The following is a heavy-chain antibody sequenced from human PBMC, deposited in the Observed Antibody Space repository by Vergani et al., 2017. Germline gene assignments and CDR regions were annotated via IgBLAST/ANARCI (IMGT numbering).Heavy chain of an antibody. CDR1: GGSISSSSYY. V-gene: IGHV4-39*01. Sequence: QLQLQESGPGLVKPSETLSLTCTVSGGSISSSSYYWGWLRQPPGKGLEWVGSLYYSGSTYYNPSLKSRVTISVDTSKNQFSLKLSSVTAADTAVYYCARQVALTTVTPFDYWGQGTLVTVSS. CDR2: LYYSGST. D-gene: IGHD4-17*01. CDR3: ARQVALTTVTPFDY. J-gene: IGHJ4*02.